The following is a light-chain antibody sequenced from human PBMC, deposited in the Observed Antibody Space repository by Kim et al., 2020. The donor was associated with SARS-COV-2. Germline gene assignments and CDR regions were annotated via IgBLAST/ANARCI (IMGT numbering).Light chain of an antibody. Sequence: SPGERATRSCRASQSVGSNVAWYQQKPGQAPRLLIYGASTRATDIPARFSGSGSGTEFTLTISSLQSEDLADYFCQQYDDWPPWTFGQGTKVDIK. CDR3: QQYDDWPPWT. V-gene: IGKV3-15*01. CDR1: QSVGSN. CDR2: GAS. J-gene: IGKJ1*01.